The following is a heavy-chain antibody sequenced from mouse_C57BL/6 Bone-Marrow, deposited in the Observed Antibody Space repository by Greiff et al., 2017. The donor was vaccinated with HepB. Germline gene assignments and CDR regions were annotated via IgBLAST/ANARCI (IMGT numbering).Heavy chain of an antibody. CDR2: ILPSIGRT. D-gene: IGHD1-1*01. CDR1: DSEVFPIAY. CDR3: ARGGYYYGSSTLFDY. Sequence: VQLQQSGSELRRPGSSVKLSCKDFDSEVFPIAYMCWVRQKPGPGFEWIGGILPSIGRTIYGEKFEDKATLDADTLSNTAYLELNSLTCEDSAIYYCARGGYYYGSSTLFDYWGQGNTLTVSS. J-gene: IGHJ2*01. V-gene: IGHV15-2*01.